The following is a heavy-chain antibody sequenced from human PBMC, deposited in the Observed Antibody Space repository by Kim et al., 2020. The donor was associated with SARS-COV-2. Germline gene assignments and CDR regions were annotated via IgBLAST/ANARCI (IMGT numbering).Heavy chain of an antibody. D-gene: IGHD5-12*01. V-gene: IGHV1-46*01. CDR2: INPSSGIS. J-gene: IGHJ4*02. CDR1: GYTFTTSY. Sequence: ASVKVSCKASGYTFTTSYMHWVRQAPGQGLEWMGIINPSSGISTYAQKFQGRVTMTRDTSTSTVYMELSSLRSDDTAIYYSARRRYYGYVNPPDYWGQGTLVTVTS. CDR3: ARRRYYGYVNPPDY.